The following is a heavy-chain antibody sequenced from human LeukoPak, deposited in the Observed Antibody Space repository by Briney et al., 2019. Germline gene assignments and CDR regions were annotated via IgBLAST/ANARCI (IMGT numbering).Heavy chain of an antibody. J-gene: IGHJ4*02. CDR2: ISAYNGNT. Sequence: ASVKVSCKASVYTFTSYGISWVRQAPGQGLEWMGWISAYNGNTKYAQKLQGRVTMTTDTSTSTAYMELRSLRSADPAVYYCARDTHWGGNYYDSSGYYYGDYWGQGTLVTVSS. CDR3: ARDTHWGGNYYDSSGYYYGDY. V-gene: IGHV1-18*01. CDR1: VYTFTSYG. D-gene: IGHD3-22*01.